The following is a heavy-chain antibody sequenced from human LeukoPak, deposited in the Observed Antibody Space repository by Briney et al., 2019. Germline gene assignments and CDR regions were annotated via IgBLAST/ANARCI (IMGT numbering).Heavy chain of an antibody. J-gene: IGHJ4*02. CDR2: VYHSGST. Sequence: PSETLSLTCTVAGASISSESYYWGWIRQPPGKGLEWIGAVYHSGSTNYNPSLKSRVTIFGDTSKNQFSLQLSSVTAADTAVYYCARTDYFDYWGQGTLVTVSS. CDR3: ARTDYFDY. V-gene: IGHV4-39*01. CDR1: GASISSESYY.